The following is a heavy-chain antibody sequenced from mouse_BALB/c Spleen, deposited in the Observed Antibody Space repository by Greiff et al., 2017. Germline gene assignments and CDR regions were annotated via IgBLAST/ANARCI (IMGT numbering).Heavy chain of an antibody. CDR2: ISSGGST. CDR1: GFTFSSYA. V-gene: IGHV5-6-5*01. D-gene: IGHD1-2*01. Sequence: EVKLVESGGGLVKPGGSLKLSCAASGFTFSSYAMSWVRQTPEKRLEWVASISSGGSTYYPDSMKGRFTISRDNARNILYLQMSSLRSEDTAMYYCARGGYYGSDAMDYWGQGTSVTVSS. CDR3: ARGGYYGSDAMDY. J-gene: IGHJ4*01.